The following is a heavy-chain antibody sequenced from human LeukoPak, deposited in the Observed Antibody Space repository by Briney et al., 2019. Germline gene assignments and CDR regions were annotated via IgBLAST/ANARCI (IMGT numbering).Heavy chain of an antibody. V-gene: IGHV3-33*06. CDR1: AFPFSSYG. Sequence: GRSLRLSCAASAFPFSSYGMHWVRQAPGKGLEWVAVIWHDGSHKYYADSVKGRFTISRDNSKNTLYLQMNSLRAEDTAVYYCAKDLVAGTFDYWGQGTLVTVSS. CDR3: AKDLVAGTFDY. D-gene: IGHD6-19*01. J-gene: IGHJ4*02. CDR2: IWHDGSHK.